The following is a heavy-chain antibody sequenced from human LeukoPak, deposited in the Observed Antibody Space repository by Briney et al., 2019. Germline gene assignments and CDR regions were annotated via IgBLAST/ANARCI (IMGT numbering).Heavy chain of an antibody. D-gene: IGHD5-18*01. J-gene: IGHJ4*02. CDR1: GFTFSGYW. CDR2: IKQDGSEK. V-gene: IGHV3-7*01. Sequence: GGSLRLSCAASGFTFSGYWMSWVRQAPGKGLEWVANIKQDGSEKDYVDSVKGRFTISRDNAKNSLYLQMNSLRAEDTAVYYCARDPGYGLDYWGQGTLVTVSS. CDR3: ARDPGYGLDY.